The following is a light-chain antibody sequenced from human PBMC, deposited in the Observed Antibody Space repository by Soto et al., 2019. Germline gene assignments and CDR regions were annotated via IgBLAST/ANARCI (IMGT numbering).Light chain of an antibody. J-gene: IGKJ4*01. CDR2: GAS. CDR3: QQYNNWPPLT. Sequence: EIVMTQSPATLSVSPGERATLSCRASQNVSSNLAWYQQKPGQAPRLLIYGASTRATGIPARFSGSGSGTEFTLTISSLQSEGFAVYYCQQYNNWPPLTFGGGTKVEIK. V-gene: IGKV3-15*01. CDR1: QNVSSN.